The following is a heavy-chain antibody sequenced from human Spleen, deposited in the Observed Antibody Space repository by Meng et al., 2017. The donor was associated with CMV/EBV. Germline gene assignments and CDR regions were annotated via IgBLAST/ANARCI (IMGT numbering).Heavy chain of an antibody. D-gene: IGHD6-13*01. V-gene: IGHV4-34*01. CDR1: GGSFSGYY. Sequence: QGQLQQWGAGLLKPSDTLSLTCAVYGGSFSGYYWSWIRQPPGKGLEWIGEINHSGSTNYNPSLKSRVTISVDTSKNQFSLKLSSVTAADTAVYYCARIGPTWYSSSWYVDYWGQGTLVTVSS. J-gene: IGHJ4*02. CDR2: INHSGST. CDR3: ARIGPTWYSSSWYVDY.